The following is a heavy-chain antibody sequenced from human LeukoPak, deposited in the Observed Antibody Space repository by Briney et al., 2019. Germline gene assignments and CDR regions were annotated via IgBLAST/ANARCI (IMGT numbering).Heavy chain of an antibody. CDR1: GFTFSSYG. D-gene: IGHD1-1*01. Sequence: PGRSLRLSCAASGFTFSSYGMHWVRQAPGKGLEWVAVISYDGSNKYYADSVKGRFTISRDNSKNTLYLQMNSLRAEDMDVYYCAKGAGTFGYGMDVWGQGTTVTVSS. J-gene: IGHJ6*02. CDR3: AKGAGTFGYGMDV. V-gene: IGHV3-30*18. CDR2: ISYDGSNK.